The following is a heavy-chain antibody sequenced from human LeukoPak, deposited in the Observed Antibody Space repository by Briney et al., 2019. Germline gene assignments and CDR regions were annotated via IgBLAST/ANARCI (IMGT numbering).Heavy chain of an antibody. D-gene: IGHD2-2*01. CDR3: ARAGVVPAAIYTYYYYGMDV. CDR1: GYTFTSYD. V-gene: IGHV1-8*01. J-gene: IGHJ6*02. Sequence: ASVKVSCKASGYTFTSYDINWVRPATGQGLEWMGWMNPNSGNTGYAQKFQGRVTMTRNTSISTAYMELSSLRSEDTAVYYCARAGVVPAAIYTYYYYGMDVWGQGTTVTVSS. CDR2: MNPNSGNT.